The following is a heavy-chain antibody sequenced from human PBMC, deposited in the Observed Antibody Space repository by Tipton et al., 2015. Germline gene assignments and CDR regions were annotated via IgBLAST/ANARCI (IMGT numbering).Heavy chain of an antibody. CDR1: GGSISSYY. D-gene: IGHD3-3*01. CDR3: ARAPREGFWSGYFDF. J-gene: IGHJ4*02. CDR2: IYYSGST. V-gene: IGHV4-59*01. Sequence: TLSLTCSVSGGSISSYYWSWIRQPPGKGLEWIGYIYYSGSTNYNSSLKSRVTISVDTSKNQFSLKLSSVTAADTAVYYCARAPREGFWSGYFDFWGQGALVTVSS.